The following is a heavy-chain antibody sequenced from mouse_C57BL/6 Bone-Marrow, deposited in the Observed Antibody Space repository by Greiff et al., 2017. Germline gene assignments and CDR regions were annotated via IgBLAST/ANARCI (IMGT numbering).Heavy chain of an antibody. V-gene: IGHV5-4*03. CDR3: ARARLGYYFDY. CDR2: ISDGGSYT. Sequence: EVKVVESGGGLVKPGGSLKLSCAASGFTFSSYAMSWVRQTPEKRLEWVATISDGGSYTYYPDNVKGRFTISRDNAKNNLYLQMSHLKSEDTAMYYCARARLGYYFDYWGQGTTLTVSS. CDR1: GFTFSSYA. J-gene: IGHJ2*01.